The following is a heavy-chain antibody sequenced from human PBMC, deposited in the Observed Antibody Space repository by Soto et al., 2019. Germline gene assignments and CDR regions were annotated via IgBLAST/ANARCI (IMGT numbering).Heavy chain of an antibody. Sequence: QARLVESGGGLVEPGGSLRLSCTASGFTFGDFYMMWFRQAPGRGLEWISYITKTGTTISHADPVKGRFSVSRANARSSLSLQMISLRAEDTAVYYCARPNWNSRGGVYNLWGQGTLVTVSS. CDR3: ARPNWNSRGGVYNL. J-gene: IGHJ4*02. CDR1: GFTFGDFY. CDR2: ITKTGTTI. D-gene: IGHD3-16*01. V-gene: IGHV3-11*01.